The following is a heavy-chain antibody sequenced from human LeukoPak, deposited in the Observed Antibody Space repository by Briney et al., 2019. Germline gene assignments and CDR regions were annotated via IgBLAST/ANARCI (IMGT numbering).Heavy chain of an antibody. D-gene: IGHD3-10*02. CDR1: GFTFSSYE. CDR3: AELGITMIGGV. J-gene: IGHJ6*04. Sequence: PGGSLRLSCAASGFTFSSYEMNWVHQAPGKGLEWVSYISSSGSTIYYADPVRGRFTISRDNAKNSLYLQMNSLRAEDTAVYYCAELGITMIGGVWGKGTTVTISS. CDR2: ISSSGSTI. V-gene: IGHV3-48*03.